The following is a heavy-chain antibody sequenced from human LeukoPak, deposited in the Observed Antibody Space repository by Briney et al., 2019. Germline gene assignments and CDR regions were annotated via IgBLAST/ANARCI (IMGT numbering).Heavy chain of an antibody. Sequence: GGSPRLSCAASGFTFSSYAMSWVRQAPGKGLEWVSVISGSGGSTYYADSVKGRFTISRDNFKNTLYLQMNSLRAEDTAVYYCAKDKFGYCSGGSYYPGDYWGQGTRVTVSS. D-gene: IGHD2-15*01. J-gene: IGHJ4*02. CDR3: AKDKFGYCSGGSYYPGDY. CDR1: GFTFSSYA. V-gene: IGHV3-23*01. CDR2: ISGSGGST.